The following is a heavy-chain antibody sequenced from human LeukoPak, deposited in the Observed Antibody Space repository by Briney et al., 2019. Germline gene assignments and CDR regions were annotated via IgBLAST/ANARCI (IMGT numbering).Heavy chain of an antibody. D-gene: IGHD6-13*01. CDR2: IDPSGGST. J-gene: IGHJ4*02. CDR1: GYSFISYY. V-gene: IGHV1-46*01. CDR3: ARDPPKYSSSWYFNFDN. Sequence: ASVKVSCKSSGYSFISYYIHWVRQAPGQGLEWMGIIDPSGGSTSYAQKFQGRVTVTRDTSIMTAYMDLSSLTSDDTAVYYCARDPPKYSSSWYFNFDNWGQGTLVTVSS.